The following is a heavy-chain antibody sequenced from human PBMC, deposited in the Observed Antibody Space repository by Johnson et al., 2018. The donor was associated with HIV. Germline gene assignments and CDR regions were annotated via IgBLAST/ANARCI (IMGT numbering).Heavy chain of an antibody. V-gene: IGHV3-64*01. J-gene: IGHJ3*02. CDR1: GFTFSIYA. CDR3: ASEGDGNIVSNGAFDI. D-gene: IGHD5/OR15-5a*01. Sequence: VQLVESGGGVVQPGRSLRLSCAASGFTFSIYAMHWVRQAPGKGLEYVSAISSNGGSTYYANSVKGRFTISRDNYKNTLFLQMGSLRLEDMAVYYCASEGDGNIVSNGAFDIWGQGTMVTVSS. CDR2: ISSNGGST.